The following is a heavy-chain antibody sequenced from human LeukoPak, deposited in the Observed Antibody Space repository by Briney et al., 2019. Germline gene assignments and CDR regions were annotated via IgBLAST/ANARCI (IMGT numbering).Heavy chain of an antibody. D-gene: IGHD3-10*01. Sequence: GASVKVSCKASGYTFTSYGISWVRQAPGQGLEWMGWISAYNGNTNYAQKLQGRVTMTTDTSTSTAYMELRSLRSDDSAVYYCARAKDRSGSYPQPYFYYYYMDVWGKGTTVTISS. J-gene: IGHJ6*03. CDR2: ISAYNGNT. CDR1: GYTFTSYG. V-gene: IGHV1-18*01. CDR3: ARAKDRSGSYPQPYFYYYYMDV.